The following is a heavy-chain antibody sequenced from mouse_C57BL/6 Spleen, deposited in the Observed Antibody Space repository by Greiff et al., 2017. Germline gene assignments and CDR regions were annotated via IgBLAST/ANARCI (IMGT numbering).Heavy chain of an antibody. CDR1: GYAFSSSW. CDR2: IYPGDGDT. J-gene: IGHJ4*01. D-gene: IGHD2-3*01. V-gene: IGHV1-82*01. CDR3: ARGGWLPPMDY. Sequence: QVQLQQSGPELVKPGASVKISCKASGYAFSSSWMNWVKQRPGKGLEWIGRIYPGDGDTNYNGKFKGTATLTADKSSSTAYMQLSSLTSEDSAVYFCARGGWLPPMDYWGQGTSVTVSS.